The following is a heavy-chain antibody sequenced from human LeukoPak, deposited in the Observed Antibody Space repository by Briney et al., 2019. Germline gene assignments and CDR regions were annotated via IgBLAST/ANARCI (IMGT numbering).Heavy chain of an antibody. CDR1: GFIFSSYG. D-gene: IGHD6-13*01. V-gene: IGHV3-30*18. J-gene: IGHJ4*02. CDR3: AKGSSWAD. Sequence: GGSLRLSCAASGFIFSSYGMHWVRQAPGKGLEWVAVISYDGSNKYYADSVKGRFTISRDNSKNTLYLQMNSLRVEDTAVYYCAKGSSWADWGQGTLVTVSS. CDR2: ISYDGSNK.